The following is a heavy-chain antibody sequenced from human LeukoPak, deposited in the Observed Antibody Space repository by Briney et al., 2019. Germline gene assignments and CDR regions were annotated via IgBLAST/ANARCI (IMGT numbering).Heavy chain of an antibody. CDR2: IYYSGST. V-gene: IGHV4-31*03. CDR3: ARGYTEGYSSSWYFSFDY. CDR1: GVSISSGGYY. Sequence: SETLSLTCTVSGVSISSGGYYWSRIRQPPGKGLEWIGYIYYSGSTYYNPSLKSRVTISVDTSKNQFSPKLSSVTAADTAVYYCARGYTEGYSSSWYFSFDYWGRGNLVTVSS. D-gene: IGHD6-13*01. J-gene: IGHJ4*02.